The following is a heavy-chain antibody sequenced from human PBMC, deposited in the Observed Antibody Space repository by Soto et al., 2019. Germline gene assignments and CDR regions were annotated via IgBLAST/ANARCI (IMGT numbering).Heavy chain of an antibody. J-gene: IGHJ4*02. D-gene: IGHD3-22*01. CDR1: GGSISSGGYY. Sequence: LSLTCTVSGGSISSGGYYWSWIRQHPGKGLEWIGYIYYSGSTYYNPSLKSRVTISVDTSKNQFSLKLSSVTAADTAVYYCARDDDSSGYYPYYWGQGTLVTVSS. V-gene: IGHV4-31*03. CDR3: ARDDDSSGYYPYY. CDR2: IYYSGST.